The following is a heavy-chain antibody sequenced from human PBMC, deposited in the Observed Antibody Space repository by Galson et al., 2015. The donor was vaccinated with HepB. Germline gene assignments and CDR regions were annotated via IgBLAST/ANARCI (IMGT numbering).Heavy chain of an antibody. Sequence: SLRLSCAASGFTFSNHWMHWVSQGPGKGLEWVSRINSDGGSTSYADSVKGRFTISRDNAKNTLYLQMNSLRAEDTAVYYCARGYSNGYRIDYWGQGALVTVSS. V-gene: IGHV3-74*01. J-gene: IGHJ4*02. CDR1: GFTFSNHW. CDR2: INSDGGST. D-gene: IGHD5-18*01. CDR3: ARGYSNGYRIDY.